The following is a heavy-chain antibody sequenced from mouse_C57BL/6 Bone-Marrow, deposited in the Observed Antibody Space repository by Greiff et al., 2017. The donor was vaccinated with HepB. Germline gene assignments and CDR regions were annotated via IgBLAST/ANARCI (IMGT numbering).Heavy chain of an antibody. J-gene: IGHJ4*01. CDR2: IDPSDSDT. CDR1: GYTFTSYW. CDR3: TREDYYDMDY. Sequence: QVQLQQPGAELVMPGASVKLSCKASGYTFTSYWMHWVKQRPGQGLEWIGEIDPSDSDTNYNEKFKGKTTLTVDKSSSTAYMQLSRLTSEDSAVYYCTREDYYDMDYGGRGTAVTVSA. V-gene: IGHV1-69*01.